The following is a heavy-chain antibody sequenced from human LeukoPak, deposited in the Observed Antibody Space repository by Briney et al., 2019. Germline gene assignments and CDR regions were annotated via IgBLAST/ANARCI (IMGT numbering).Heavy chain of an antibody. J-gene: IGHJ6*02. D-gene: IGHD2-2*01. Sequence: SETLSLTCAVYGGSFSGYYWSWIRQPPGKGLEWIGEINHSGSTNYNPSLKSRVTISVDTSKNQFSLKLSSVTAADTAVYYCARTLPATDTKYYYYGMDVWGQGTTVTVSS. V-gene: IGHV4-34*01. CDR1: GGSFSGYY. CDR2: INHSGST. CDR3: ARTLPATDTKYYYYGMDV.